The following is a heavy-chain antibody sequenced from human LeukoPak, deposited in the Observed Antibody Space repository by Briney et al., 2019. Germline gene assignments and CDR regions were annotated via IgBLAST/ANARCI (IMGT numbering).Heavy chain of an antibody. CDR3: ARGLWFGELRGLIDY. V-gene: IGHV4-34*01. CDR2: INHSGST. D-gene: IGHD3-10*01. Sequence: SETLSLTCAVYGGSFGGYYWSWIRQPPGKGLEWIGEINHSGSTNYNPSLKSRVTISVDTSKNQFSPKLSSVTAADTAVYYCARGLWFGELRGLIDYWGQGTLVTVSS. J-gene: IGHJ4*02. CDR1: GGSFGGYY.